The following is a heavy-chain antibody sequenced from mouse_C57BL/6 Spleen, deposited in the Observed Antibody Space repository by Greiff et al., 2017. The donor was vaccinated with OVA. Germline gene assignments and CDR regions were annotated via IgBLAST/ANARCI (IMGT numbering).Heavy chain of an antibody. V-gene: IGHV14-4*01. Sequence: VQLKQSGAELVRPGASVKLSCTASGFNIKDDYMHWVKQRPEQGLEWIGWIDPENGDTEYASKFQGKATITADTSSNTAYLQLSSLTSEDTAVYYCTTCSPGTLFDYWGQGTTLTVSS. J-gene: IGHJ2*01. CDR3: TTCSPGTLFDY. D-gene: IGHD4-1*01. CDR1: GFNIKDDY. CDR2: IDPENGDT.